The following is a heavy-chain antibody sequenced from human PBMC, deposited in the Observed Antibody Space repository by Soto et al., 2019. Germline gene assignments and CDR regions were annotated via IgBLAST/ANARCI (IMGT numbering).Heavy chain of an antibody. CDR3: ARVVAPQMYYDFWSGYSSWFDP. CDR1: GYTFTSYG. Sequence: GASVKVSCKASGYTFTSYGISWVRQAPGQGLEWMGWISAYNGNTNYAQKLQGKVTMTTDTSTSTAYMELRSLRSDDTAVYYCARVVAPQMYYDFWSGYSSWFDPWGQGTLVTVSS. CDR2: ISAYNGNT. J-gene: IGHJ5*02. D-gene: IGHD3-3*01. V-gene: IGHV1-18*01.